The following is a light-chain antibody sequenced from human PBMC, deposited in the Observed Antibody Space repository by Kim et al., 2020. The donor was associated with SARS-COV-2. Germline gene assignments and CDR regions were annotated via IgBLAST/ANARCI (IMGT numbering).Light chain of an antibody. Sequence: SVGDRVTITCRASQGISNYLAWYQQKPGKVPKLLIYAASTLQSGVPSRFSGSGSGTDFTLTISSLQPEDVATYYCQRYNSAPPFTFGPGTKVDIK. CDR2: AAS. V-gene: IGKV1-27*01. J-gene: IGKJ3*01. CDR1: QGISNY. CDR3: QRYNSAPPFT.